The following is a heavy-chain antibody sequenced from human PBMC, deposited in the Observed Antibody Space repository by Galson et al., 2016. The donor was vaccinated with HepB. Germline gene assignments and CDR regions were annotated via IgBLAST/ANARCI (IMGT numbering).Heavy chain of an antibody. CDR2: MYYTGSR. D-gene: IGHD5-12*01. J-gene: IGHJ5*02. V-gene: IGHV4-39*01. CDR3: ARQDVDIVATIGWFDP. CDR1: GGSISSSDYC. Sequence: ETLSLTCTVSGGSISSSDYCWGWIRQTPGKGLEWIVSMYYTGSRYYNPSLKSRVTMSMDTSNNQFSLNLTSVTAADPAVYYCARQDVDIVATIGWFDPWGQGTQVTVSS.